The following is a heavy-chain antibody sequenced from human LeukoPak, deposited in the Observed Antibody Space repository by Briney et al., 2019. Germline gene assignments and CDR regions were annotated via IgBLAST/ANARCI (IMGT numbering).Heavy chain of an antibody. V-gene: IGHV3-53*01. CDR3: ARRAGEYSHPYDY. J-gene: IGHJ4*02. CDR2: IYSGGNT. Sequence: PGGSLRLSCTVSGFPVSINSMSWVRQAPGKGLEWVSFIYSGGNTHYSDSVKGRFTISRDSSKITLYLQMNSLRAEDTAVYYCARRAGEYSHPYDYWGQGTLVTVSS. CDR1: GFPVSINS. D-gene: IGHD4-17*01.